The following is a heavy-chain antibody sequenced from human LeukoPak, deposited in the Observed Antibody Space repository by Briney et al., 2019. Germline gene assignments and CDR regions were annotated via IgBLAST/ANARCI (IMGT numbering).Heavy chain of an antibody. D-gene: IGHD4-17*01. CDR2: IIPILGIA. CDR1: GGTFSSYA. J-gene: IGHJ6*02. CDR3: ARSRRSVTVTTAYYYYGMDV. V-gene: IGHV1-69*04. Sequence: ASVKVSCKASGGTFSSYAISWVRQAPGQGLEWMGRIIPILGIANYAQKFQGRVTITADKSTSTAYMELSSLRSEDTAVYYCARSRRSVTVTTAYYYYGMDVWGQGTTVTVPS.